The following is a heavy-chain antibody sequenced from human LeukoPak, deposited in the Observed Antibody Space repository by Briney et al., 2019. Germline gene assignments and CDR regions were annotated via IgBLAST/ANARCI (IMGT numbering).Heavy chain of an antibody. CDR1: GGSISSSSYY. Sequence: SETLSLTCTVSGGSISSSSYYWGWIRQPPGKGLDWIGSIYYSGSTYYNPSLKSRVTISVDRSKNQFSLKLSSVTAADTAVYYCAAEETAMVDYWGQGTLVTVSS. CDR2: IYYSGST. J-gene: IGHJ4*02. D-gene: IGHD5-18*01. V-gene: IGHV4-39*07. CDR3: AAEETAMVDY.